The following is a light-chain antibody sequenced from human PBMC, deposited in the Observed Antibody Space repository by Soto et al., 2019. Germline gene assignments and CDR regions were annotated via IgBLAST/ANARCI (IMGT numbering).Light chain of an antibody. Sequence: EIVLTQSPGTLSLSPGERATLSCRARQSVSSSYLAWYQQKPGQAPRLLIYGASSRATGIPDRFSGSGSGTDFTLTISRLEPEDFAVYYCQQYGSSLLTFGGGTKVEIQ. J-gene: IGKJ4*01. CDR1: QSVSSSY. CDR2: GAS. CDR3: QQYGSSLLT. V-gene: IGKV3-20*01.